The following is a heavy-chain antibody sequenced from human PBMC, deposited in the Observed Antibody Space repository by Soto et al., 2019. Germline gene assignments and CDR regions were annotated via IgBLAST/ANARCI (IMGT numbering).Heavy chain of an antibody. CDR3: ARLFTYYYGSGSYFADP. D-gene: IGHD3-10*01. J-gene: IGHJ5*02. Sequence: EVQLVQSGAEVKKPGESLRISCKGSGYSFTSYWISWVRQMPGKGLEWMGRIDPSDSYTNYSPSFQGHVTISADKSISTAYLQWSSLKASDTAMYYCARLFTYYYGSGSYFADPWGRGTLVTVSS. CDR1: GYSFTSYW. CDR2: IDPSDSYT. V-gene: IGHV5-10-1*01.